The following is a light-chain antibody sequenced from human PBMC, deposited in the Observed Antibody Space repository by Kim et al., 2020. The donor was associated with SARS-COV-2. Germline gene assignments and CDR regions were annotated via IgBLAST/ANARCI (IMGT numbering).Light chain of an antibody. CDR3: SAWDSSLSAWV. Sequence: QAGLTQPPSVSKGLRQTATLTCTGNSNNVGNEGAAWLQQHQGHPPKLLSYRNNSRPSGIPERLSASRSGNTASLTITGLQPEDEADYYCSAWDSSLSAWVFGGGTQLTVL. J-gene: IGLJ3*02. CDR1: SNNVGNEG. CDR2: RNN. V-gene: IGLV10-54*01.